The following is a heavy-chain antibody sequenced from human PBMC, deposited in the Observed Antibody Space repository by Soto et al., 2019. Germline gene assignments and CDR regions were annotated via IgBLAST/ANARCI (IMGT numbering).Heavy chain of an antibody. CDR2: ISVSGGST. CDR3: AKGMYYYDSSGYRLFDY. V-gene: IGHV3-23*01. CDR1: GFTFRNYA. Sequence: GGSLRLSCAASGFTFRNYAMNWVRQSPGKGLEWVSGISVSGGSTYYADSVKGRFTVSRDNSKNTVFLQMNSLRAEDTAVYFCAKGMYYYDSSGYRLFDYWGQGTLVTVSS. J-gene: IGHJ4*02. D-gene: IGHD3-22*01.